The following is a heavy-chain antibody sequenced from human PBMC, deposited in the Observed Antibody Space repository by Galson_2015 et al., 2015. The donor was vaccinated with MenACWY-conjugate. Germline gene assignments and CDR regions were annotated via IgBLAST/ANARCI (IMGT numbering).Heavy chain of an antibody. J-gene: IGHJ4*02. CDR3: AKRIAPSGAPYYFDS. V-gene: IGHV3-23*01. CDR2: INGDDDQP. CDR1: GFTFNNYA. D-gene: IGHD6-13*01. Sequence: SLRLSCAASGFTFNNYAMSWFRHSPGRGLEWVSAINGDDDQPFYAGAVKGLFTVARDSARNTVYLQMKSLRPEDTAIYYCAKRIAPSGAPYYFDSWGQGTLVTVSS.